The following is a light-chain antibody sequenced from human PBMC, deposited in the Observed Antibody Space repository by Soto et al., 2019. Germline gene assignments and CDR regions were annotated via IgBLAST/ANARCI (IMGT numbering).Light chain of an antibody. V-gene: IGKV4-1*01. J-gene: IGKJ3*01. CDR3: QQYYTTPFT. CDR1: QSVLSSSNNENY. Sequence: DIVMTQSPDSLAVSLGERATINCKSSQSVLSSSNNENYLAWYQQKPRQPPKLLIYWASTRDSGVPDRFSGSGSGTHFRLTISSLQAEDLAVYYCQQYYTTPFTFGPGTKVDIK. CDR2: WAS.